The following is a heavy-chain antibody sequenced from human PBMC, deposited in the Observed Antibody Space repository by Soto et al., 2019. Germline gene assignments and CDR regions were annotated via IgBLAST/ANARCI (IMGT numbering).Heavy chain of an antibody. CDR3: AKNGVAVAERTYYLDY. V-gene: IGHV3-23*01. Sequence: VQLLESGGGLVQPGGSLRLSCAASGFIFSNYAMSWVRQAPGKGLEWVSATNISGGSTYCADSVKGRFTISRDNSKNTLYLQMNSLRAEDTAVYYCAKNGVAVAERTYYLDYWGQGTLVTVSP. CDR1: GFIFSNYA. J-gene: IGHJ4*02. CDR2: TNISGGST. D-gene: IGHD6-19*01.